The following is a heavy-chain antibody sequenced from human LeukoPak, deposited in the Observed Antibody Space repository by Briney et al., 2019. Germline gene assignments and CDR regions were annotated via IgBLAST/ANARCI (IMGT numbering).Heavy chain of an antibody. D-gene: IGHD1-26*01. Sequence: SETLSLTCAVYGGSFSGYYWSWIRQPPGKGLEWIGEINHSGSTNYNPSLKSRVTISVDTSKNQFSLKLSSVTAADTAVYYCARRKAGSYYVGFDYWGQGTLVTVSS. J-gene: IGHJ4*02. CDR3: ARRKAGSYYVGFDY. V-gene: IGHV4-34*01. CDR2: INHSGST. CDR1: GGSFSGYY.